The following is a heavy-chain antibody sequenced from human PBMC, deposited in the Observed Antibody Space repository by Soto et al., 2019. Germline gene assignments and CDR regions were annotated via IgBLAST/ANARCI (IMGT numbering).Heavy chain of an antibody. V-gene: IGHV4-59*01. CDR2: IYYSGST. J-gene: IGHJ4*02. CDR1: GGSISSYY. CDR3: ARSKSDWDYDFWSPFDY. Sequence: PSETLSLTCTVSGGSISSYYWSWIRQPPGKGLEWIGYIYYSGSTNYNPSLKSRVTISVDTSKNQFSLKLSSVTAADTAVYYFARSKSDWDYDFWSPFDYWGQGTLVTVSS. D-gene: IGHD3-3*01.